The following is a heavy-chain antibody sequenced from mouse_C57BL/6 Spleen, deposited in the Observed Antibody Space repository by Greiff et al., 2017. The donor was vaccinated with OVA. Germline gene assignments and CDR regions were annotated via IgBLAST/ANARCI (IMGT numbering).Heavy chain of an antibody. Sequence: QVHVKQSGPELVKPGASVKISCKASGYAFSSSWMNWVKQRPGKGLEWIGRIYPGDGDTNYNGKFKGKATLTADKSSSTAYMQLSSLTSEDSAVYFCASDYGSSPDAYWGQGTLVTVSA. J-gene: IGHJ3*01. CDR3: ASDYGSSPDAY. D-gene: IGHD1-1*01. CDR2: IYPGDGDT. CDR1: GYAFSSSW. V-gene: IGHV1-82*01.